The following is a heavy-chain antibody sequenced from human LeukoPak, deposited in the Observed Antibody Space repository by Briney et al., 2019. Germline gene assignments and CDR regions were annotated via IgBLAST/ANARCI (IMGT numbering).Heavy chain of an antibody. J-gene: IGHJ4*02. CDR3: ARELLYGSGSYYEP. CDR2: IIPILGIA. D-gene: IGHD3-10*01. V-gene: IGHV1-69*04. Sequence: SVKVSCKASGGTFSSYAISWVRQALGQGLEWMGRIIPILGIANYAQKFQGRVTITADKSTSTAYTELSSLRSEDTAVYYCARELLYGSGSYYEPWGQGTLVTVSS. CDR1: GGTFSSYA.